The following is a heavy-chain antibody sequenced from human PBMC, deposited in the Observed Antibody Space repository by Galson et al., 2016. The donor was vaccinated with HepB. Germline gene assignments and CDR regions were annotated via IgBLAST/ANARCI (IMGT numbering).Heavy chain of an antibody. CDR2: ISSSSSYV. CDR3: ARAKGLLEWLVRYYFDY. V-gene: IGHV3-21*01. CDR1: GFIFSSYT. J-gene: IGHJ4*02. D-gene: IGHD3-3*01. Sequence: SLRLSCAASGFIFSSYTMNWVRQAPGKGLEWVSSISSSSSYVDYADTVKGRFTISGDNAKNSLYLQMNSLRAEDTAVYYCARAKGLLEWLVRYYFDYWGQGTLVTVSS.